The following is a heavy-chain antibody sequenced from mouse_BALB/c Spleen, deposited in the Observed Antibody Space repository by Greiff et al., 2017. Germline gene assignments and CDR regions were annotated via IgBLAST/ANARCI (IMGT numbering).Heavy chain of an antibody. CDR2: IYPGDGDT. J-gene: IGHJ3*01. CDR1: GYAFSSYW. V-gene: IGHV1-80*01. D-gene: IGHD2-3*01. CDR3: AREEDGYYPRFAY. Sequence: VQLQQSGAELVRPGSSVKISCKASGYAFSSYWMNWVKQRPGQGLEWIGQIYPGDGDTNYNGKFKGKATLTADKSSSTAYMQLSSLTSEDSAVYFCAREEDGYYPRFAYWGQGTLVTVSA.